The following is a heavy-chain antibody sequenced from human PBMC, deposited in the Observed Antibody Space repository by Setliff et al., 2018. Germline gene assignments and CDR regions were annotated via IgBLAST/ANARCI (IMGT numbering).Heavy chain of an antibody. CDR2: INRRGST. V-gene: IGHV4-61*09. CDR1: GGSVNSGYDN. Sequence: SETLSLTCTVSGGSVNSGYDNWNWLRQPAGKGLEWIGHINRRGSTNFTPSLKSRVTISLDTSKNQFSLNLTSVTAADTAVYYCARGITSGGYWGQRFLYLDVWGRGTTVTVSS. CDR3: ARGITSGGYWGQRFLYLDV. D-gene: IGHD3-22*01. J-gene: IGHJ6*03.